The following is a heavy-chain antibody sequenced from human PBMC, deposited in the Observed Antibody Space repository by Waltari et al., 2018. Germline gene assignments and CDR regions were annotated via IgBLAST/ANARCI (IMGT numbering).Heavy chain of an antibody. J-gene: IGHJ4*02. V-gene: IGHV3-30*02. Sequence: QVQLVESGGGVVQPGGSLRLSCAASGFTFSSYGMHWVRQAPGKGLEWVAFIRYDGSNKYYADSVKGRFTISRDNSKNTLYLQMNSLRAEDTAVYYCARGAFTIFGVVTYYFDYWGQGTLVTVSS. D-gene: IGHD3-3*01. CDR2: IRYDGSNK. CDR3: ARGAFTIFGVVTYYFDY. CDR1: GFTFSSYG.